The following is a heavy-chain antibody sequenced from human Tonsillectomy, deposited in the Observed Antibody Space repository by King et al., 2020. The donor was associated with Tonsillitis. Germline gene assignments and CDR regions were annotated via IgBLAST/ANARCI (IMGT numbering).Heavy chain of an antibody. J-gene: IGHJ4*02. CDR3: AKDLTSSSSPFDY. CDR1: GFTFSSYA. CDR2: ISGSGGST. D-gene: IGHD6-6*01. V-gene: IGHV3-23*04. Sequence: VQLVESGGGLVQPGGSLRLSCAASGFTFSSYAMSWVRQAPGKGLEWVSGISGSGGSTYHADSVKGRFTISRDNSKNTLYLQMNSLRAGDTAVYYCAKDLTSSSSPFDYWGRGTLVTVSS.